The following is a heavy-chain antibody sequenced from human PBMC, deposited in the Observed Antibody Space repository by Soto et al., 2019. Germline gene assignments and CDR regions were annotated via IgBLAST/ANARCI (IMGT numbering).Heavy chain of an antibody. CDR1: GGSISSGGYY. CDR2: IYYSGST. Sequence: QVQLQESGPGLVKPSQTLSHTCTVSGGSISSGGYYWSWILQHPGKGLEWIGYIYYSGSTYYNLSLKSRVTISVDTSKNQFSLKLSSVTAADTAVYYCARDGYGDYDRGSASLPPLWGQGTLVTVSS. CDR3: ARDGYGDYDRGSASLPPL. V-gene: IGHV4-31*03. J-gene: IGHJ4*02. D-gene: IGHD4-17*01.